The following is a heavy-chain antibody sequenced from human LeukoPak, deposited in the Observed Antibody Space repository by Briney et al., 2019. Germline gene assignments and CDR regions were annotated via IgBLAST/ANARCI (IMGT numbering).Heavy chain of an antibody. D-gene: IGHD6-19*01. J-gene: IGHJ2*01. V-gene: IGHV1-18*01. CDR2: ISAYNGDT. CDR3: ARDPSNTSGRYQYFDL. Sequence: GASVTVSCKASGYTFTHHGITWVRQAPGQGLEWMGWISAYNGDTIYAQKVQGRVTMTTDASTTTAYMELRSLTYDDTALYYCARDPSNTSGRYQYFDLWGRGTLVTVSS. CDR1: GYTFTHHG.